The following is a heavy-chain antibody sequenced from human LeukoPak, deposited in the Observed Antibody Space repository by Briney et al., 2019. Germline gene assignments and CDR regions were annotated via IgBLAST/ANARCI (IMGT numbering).Heavy chain of an antibody. CDR3: ARGGLEPVDY. Sequence: GGSLRLSCAASGFTFSSYSMNWVRQAPGKGLEWVSYISSSSATIYYADSVKGRFTISRDNAKNSLYLQMNSLRAEDTAVYYCARGGLEPVDYWGQGTLVTVSS. CDR2: ISSSSATI. J-gene: IGHJ4*02. V-gene: IGHV3-48*01. CDR1: GFTFSSYS. D-gene: IGHD5-24*01.